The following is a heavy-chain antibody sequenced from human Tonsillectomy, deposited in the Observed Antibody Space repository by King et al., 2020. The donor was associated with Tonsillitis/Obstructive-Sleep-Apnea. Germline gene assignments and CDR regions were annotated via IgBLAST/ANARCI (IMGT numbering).Heavy chain of an antibody. CDR1: GGSISSSSYY. D-gene: IGHD2-2*02. Sequence: LQLQESGPGLVKPSETLSVTCTVSGGSISSSSYYWGWIRQPPGKGLEWIGSISYSGDTYYNPSLKSRVTISVDTSKKQFSLRLSSVTAADTAVYFCARPWHSPYTTSAYYYYMDVWGKGTTVTVSS. CDR3: ARPWHSPYTTSAYYYYMDV. J-gene: IGHJ6*03. V-gene: IGHV4-39*01. CDR2: ISYSGDT.